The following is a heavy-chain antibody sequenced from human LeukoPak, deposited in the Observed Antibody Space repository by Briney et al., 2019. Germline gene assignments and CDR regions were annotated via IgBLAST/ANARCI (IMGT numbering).Heavy chain of an antibody. CDR2: IRSKAYGGTT. Sequence: PGGSLRLSCTASGFTFGDYAMSWFRQAPGKGLEWVGFIRSKAYGGTTEYAASVKGRFTISRDDSKSIAYLQMNSLKTEDTAVYYCASEVFGESNDAFDIWGQGTMVTVSS. CDR1: GFTFGDYA. CDR3: ASEVFGESNDAFDI. V-gene: IGHV3-49*03. J-gene: IGHJ3*02. D-gene: IGHD3-10*01.